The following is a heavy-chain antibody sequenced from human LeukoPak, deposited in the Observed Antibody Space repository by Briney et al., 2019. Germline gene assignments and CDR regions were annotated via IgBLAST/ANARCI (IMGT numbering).Heavy chain of an antibody. D-gene: IGHD6-19*01. CDR2: ISTSGGTI. CDR1: GFLFSSYE. CDR3: ARGWWLANFDY. Sequence: GGSLRLSCAASGFLFSSYEMNWVRQAPGKGLEWVSYISTSGGTIYYADSVKGRFTISRDNAKNSLYLQMNSLRAEDTAVYYCARGWWLANFDYWGQGTLVTVSS. V-gene: IGHV3-48*03. J-gene: IGHJ4*02.